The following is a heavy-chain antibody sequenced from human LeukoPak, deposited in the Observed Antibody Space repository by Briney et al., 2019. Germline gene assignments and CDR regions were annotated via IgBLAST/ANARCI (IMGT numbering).Heavy chain of an antibody. V-gene: IGHV6-1*01. CDR3: AREGSYFDY. CDR1: GDRVSSNSAA. Sequence: PSQTLSLTCAISGDRVSSNSAARNWIRQSPSRGLEWLGRTYYRSDWYSDYAVSVKSRITITPDTSKNQFSLQLNPVTPEDTAVYCCAREGSYFDYWGQGTLVTVSS. J-gene: IGHJ4*02. CDR2: TYYRSDWYS.